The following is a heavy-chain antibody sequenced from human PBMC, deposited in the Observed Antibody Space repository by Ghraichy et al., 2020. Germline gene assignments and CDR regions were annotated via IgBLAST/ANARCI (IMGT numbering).Heavy chain of an antibody. Sequence: GGSLRLSCAASGFTFSNAWMSWVRQAPGKGLEWVGRIKSKTDGGTTDYAAPVKGRFTISRDDSKNTLYLQMNSLKTEDTAVYYCTTGYSYGSPPFRWGQGTLVTVSS. V-gene: IGHV3-15*01. CDR2: IKSKTDGGTT. CDR3: TTGYSYGSPPFR. D-gene: IGHD5-18*01. J-gene: IGHJ4*02. CDR1: GFTFSNAW.